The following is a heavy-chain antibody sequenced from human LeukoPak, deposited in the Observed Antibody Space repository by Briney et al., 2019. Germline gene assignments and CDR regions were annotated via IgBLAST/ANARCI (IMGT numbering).Heavy chain of an antibody. J-gene: IGHJ5*02. V-gene: IGHV4-34*01. CDR1: GGSFSGYY. Sequence: SETLSLTCAVYGGSFSGYYWSWIRQPPGKGLEWIGEINHSGSTNYNPSLKSRVTISVDTSKNQFSLKLSSVTAADTAVYYCARVGITMVRGVITFNWFDPWGQGTLVTVSS. CDR2: INHSGST. CDR3: ARVGITMVRGVITFNWFDP. D-gene: IGHD3-10*01.